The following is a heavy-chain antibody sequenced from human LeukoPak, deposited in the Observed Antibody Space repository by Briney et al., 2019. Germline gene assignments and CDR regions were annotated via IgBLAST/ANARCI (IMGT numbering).Heavy chain of an antibody. Sequence: PGGSLRLSCAASGLTFSSYPMHWVRQAPGKGLEWVAVISYDGSEKHYADPVKGRFTISRDNAKNTLYLQMNSLRAEDTAIYYCVRGYSSDSGLRWGQGTLVTVSS. CDR1: GLTFSSYP. D-gene: IGHD6-19*01. J-gene: IGHJ4*02. V-gene: IGHV3-30-3*01. CDR3: VRGYSSDSGLR. CDR2: ISYDGSEK.